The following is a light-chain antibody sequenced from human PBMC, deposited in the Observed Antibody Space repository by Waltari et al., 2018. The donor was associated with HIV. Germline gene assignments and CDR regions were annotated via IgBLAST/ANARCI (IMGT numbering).Light chain of an antibody. J-gene: IGKJ2*01. CDR1: QSVSSNY. CDR3: QQYGYSSYT. V-gene: IGKV3-20*01. Sequence: EIVLTQSPGTLSLSPGERATLSCRASQSVSSNYLAWYQHKPGQAPRLLVYGASTRATDIPDRFSGSGSGTDFTLTISRLEAEDSAVYYCQQYGYSSYTFGQGSKLQI. CDR2: GAS.